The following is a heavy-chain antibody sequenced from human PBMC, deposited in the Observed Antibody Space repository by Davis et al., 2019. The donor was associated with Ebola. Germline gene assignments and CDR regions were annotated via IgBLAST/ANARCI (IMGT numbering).Heavy chain of an antibody. Sequence: PSETLSLTCAASGGSISSGGYSWSWIRQPPGKGLEWIGYIYHSGSTYYNPSLKSRVTISLDTSKNQFSLKLSSVTAADTAVYYCASQPISGWATDNWFDPWGQGTLVTVSS. CDR2: IYHSGST. J-gene: IGHJ5*02. CDR3: ASQPISGWATDNWFDP. V-gene: IGHV4-30-2*01. D-gene: IGHD6-19*01. CDR1: GGSISSGGYS.